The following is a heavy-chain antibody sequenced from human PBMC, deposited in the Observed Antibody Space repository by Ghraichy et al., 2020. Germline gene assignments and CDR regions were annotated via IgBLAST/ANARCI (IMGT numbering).Heavy chain of an antibody. V-gene: IGHV4-39*01. Sequence: SETLSLTCTVSGDSISSGSFFWGWIRQPPGKGLDWIGSVFYSGRTYYNPSLKSRVTISVDTSKNQFSLKLSSVTAADTADYWCARQPAATMREFAFDYWGQGTLVTVSS. CDR3: ARQPAATMREFAFDY. J-gene: IGHJ4*02. CDR2: VFYSGRT. CDR1: GDSISSGSFF. D-gene: IGHD2-15*01.